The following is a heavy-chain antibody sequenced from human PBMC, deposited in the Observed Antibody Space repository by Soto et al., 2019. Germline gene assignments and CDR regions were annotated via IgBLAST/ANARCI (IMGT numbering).Heavy chain of an antibody. D-gene: IGHD3-16*02. CDR1: GFTFSNAW. J-gene: IGHJ4*02. CDR2: IKSKTDGGTT. CDR3: TTDRDYDYVWGSYRYTF. Sequence: SGGSLRLSCAASGFTFSNAWMSWVRQAPGKGLEWVGRIKSKTDGGTTDYAAPVKGRFTISRDDSKNTLYLQMNSLKTEDTAVYYCTTDRDYDYVWGSYRYTFWGQGTLVTVSS. V-gene: IGHV3-15*01.